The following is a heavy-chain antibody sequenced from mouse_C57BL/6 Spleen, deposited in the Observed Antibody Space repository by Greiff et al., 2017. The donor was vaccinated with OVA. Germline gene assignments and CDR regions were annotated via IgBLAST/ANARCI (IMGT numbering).Heavy chain of an antibody. CDR1: GYTFTSYW. Sequence: QVQLKQPGAELVRPGSSVKLSCKASGYTFTSYWMHWVKQRPIQGLEWIGNIDPSDSETHYNQKFKDKATLTVDKSSRTAYMQLSSLTSEDSSVYSCARRSTTVVAPYWYFDVWGTGTTVTVSS. V-gene: IGHV1-52*01. J-gene: IGHJ1*03. D-gene: IGHD1-1*01. CDR2: IDPSDSET. CDR3: ARRSTTVVAPYWYFDV.